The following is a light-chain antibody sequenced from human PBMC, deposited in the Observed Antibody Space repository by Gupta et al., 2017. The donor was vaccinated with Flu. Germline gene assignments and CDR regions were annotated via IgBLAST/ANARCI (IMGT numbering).Light chain of an antibody. CDR2: EVT. CDR1: SSDVGTYNY. V-gene: IGLV2-14*01. J-gene: IGLJ3*02. Sequence: QSALTQPASVSGSPGQSITISCHGPSSDVGTYNYVSWSQQYADKPPKLLIYEVTNRPSGVSNRFSASKAGNTASLTISGLQAEDEADYYCSSFADSTTLVFGGGTKLTVL. CDR3: SSFADSTTLV.